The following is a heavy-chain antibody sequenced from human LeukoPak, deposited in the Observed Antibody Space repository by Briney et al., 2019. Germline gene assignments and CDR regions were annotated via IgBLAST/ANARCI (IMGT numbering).Heavy chain of an antibody. CDR1: GFTFSSYW. CDR2: INSDESSI. J-gene: IGHJ4*02. D-gene: IGHD7-27*01. V-gene: IGHV3-74*01. CDR3: TRGTATGDDH. Sequence: GGSLRLSCAASGFTFSSYWMYWVRQAPGKGLVWVSRINSDESSISYADSVKGRFTISRDNAKNTLYLQMNSLRAEDTAVHYCTRGTATGDDHWGQGTLVTVSS.